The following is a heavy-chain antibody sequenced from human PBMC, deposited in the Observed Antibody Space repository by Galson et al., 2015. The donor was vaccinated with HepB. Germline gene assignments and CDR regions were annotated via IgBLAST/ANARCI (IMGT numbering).Heavy chain of an antibody. CDR2: IKQDGSEK. V-gene: IGHV3-7*01. Sequence: SLRLSCAASGFTFSSYWMSWVRQAPGKGLEWVANIKQDGSEKYYADSVKGRFTISGDNAKNSLYLQMNSLRAEDTAVYYCARDYSSGWYYFDYWGQGTLVTVSS. CDR1: GFTFSSYW. CDR3: ARDYSSGWYYFDY. J-gene: IGHJ4*02. D-gene: IGHD6-19*01.